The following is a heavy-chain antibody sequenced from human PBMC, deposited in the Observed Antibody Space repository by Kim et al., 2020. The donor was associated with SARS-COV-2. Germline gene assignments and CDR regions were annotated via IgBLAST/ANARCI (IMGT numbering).Heavy chain of an antibody. CDR3: AGNRGAFDI. Sequence: GGTKYAQNFRGRVTMASDTAISAAYMELSRLRSDDTAVYYCAGNRGAFDIWGQGTMVTVSS. CDR2: GGT. V-gene: IGHV1-2*02. J-gene: IGHJ3*02.